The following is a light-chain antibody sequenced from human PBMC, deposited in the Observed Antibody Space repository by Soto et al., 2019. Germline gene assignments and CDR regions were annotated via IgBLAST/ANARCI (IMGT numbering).Light chain of an antibody. CDR1: SSNIGNNS. CDR2: DNN. CDR3: GTWDSSLSASV. V-gene: IGLV1-51*01. Sequence: QSVLTQPPAVSAAPGQKVTISCSGSSSNIGNNSVSWYQQLSGTAPKLLIYDNNNRPSGIPDRFSGSKSGTSATLGITGLQTGDEADYYCGTWDSSLSASVFGTGTKVTVL. J-gene: IGLJ1*01.